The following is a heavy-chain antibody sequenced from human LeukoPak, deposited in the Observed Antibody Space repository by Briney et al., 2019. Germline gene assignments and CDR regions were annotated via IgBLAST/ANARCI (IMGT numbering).Heavy chain of an antibody. V-gene: IGHV3-23*01. J-gene: IGHJ4*02. Sequence: GGSLRLSCAASEFSVGSNYMTWVRQAPGKGLEWVSSISGSGDSTFYADSVKGRFSISRDNSKNTLYLQVNGLRTEDTAVYYCAKDRLLNCRGDCYIFDYWGQGTVVTVSS. CDR2: ISGSGDST. CDR1: EFSVGSNY. CDR3: AKDRLLNCRGDCYIFDY. D-gene: IGHD2-21*02.